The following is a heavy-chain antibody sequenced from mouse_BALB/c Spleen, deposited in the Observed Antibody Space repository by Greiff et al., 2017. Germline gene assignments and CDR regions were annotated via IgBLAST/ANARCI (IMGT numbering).Heavy chain of an antibody. J-gene: IGHJ4*01. D-gene: IGHD2-4*01. CDR1: GYSITSDYA. CDR2: ISYSGST. CDR3: ARGDYDEGEGY. V-gene: IGHV3-2*02. Sequence: DVKLQESGPGLVKPSQSLSLTCTVTGYSITSDYAWNWIRQFPGNKLEWMGYISYSGSTSYNPSLKSRISFTRDTSKNQFFLQLNSVTTEDTATYYCARGDYDEGEGYWGQGTSVTVSS.